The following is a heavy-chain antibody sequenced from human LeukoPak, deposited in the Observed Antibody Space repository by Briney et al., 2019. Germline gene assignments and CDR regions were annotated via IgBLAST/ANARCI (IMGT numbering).Heavy chain of an antibody. D-gene: IGHD1-14*01. CDR3: ARDRKYYYHMDV. CDR1: GFTFSSYA. V-gene: IGHV3-7*01. CDR2: IKKDGSEK. J-gene: IGHJ6*03. Sequence: GGSLRLSCAASGFTFSSYAMSWVRQAPGKGLEWVANIKKDGSEKYYVDSVKGRFTISRDNAKTSLYLQMNSLRAEDTAVYYCARDRKYYYHMDVWGKGTTVTVSS.